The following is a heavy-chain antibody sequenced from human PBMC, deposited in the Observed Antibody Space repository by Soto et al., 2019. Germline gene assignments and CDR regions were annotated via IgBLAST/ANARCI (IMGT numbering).Heavy chain of an antibody. CDR1: GFTFSSYA. V-gene: IGHV3-30-3*01. CDR2: ISYDGSNK. J-gene: IGHJ3*02. Sequence: QVQLVESGGGVVQPGRSLRLSCAASGFTFSSYAMHWVRQAPGKGLEWVAVISYDGSNKYYADSVKGRFTISRDNSKNTLYLQMNSLRAEDTAVYYCARDRVEVVTLDAFDIWGQGTMVTVSS. D-gene: IGHD2-21*02. CDR3: ARDRVEVVTLDAFDI.